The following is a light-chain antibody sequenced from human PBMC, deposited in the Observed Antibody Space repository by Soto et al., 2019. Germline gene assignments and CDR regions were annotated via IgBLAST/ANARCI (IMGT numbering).Light chain of an antibody. J-gene: IGLJ1*01. CDR1: SSDIGAGFD. CDR3: QSYENSRTGFYV. V-gene: IGLV1-40*01. CDR2: GNT. Sequence: QPVLTQPPSVSRAPGQRVTISCTGSSSDIGAGFDVHWYQHLPGTAPKLLIYGNTNRPSGVPGRFSGSKSGTSASLVITGLQAEDEADYYCQSYENSRTGFYVFGTGTKVTVL.